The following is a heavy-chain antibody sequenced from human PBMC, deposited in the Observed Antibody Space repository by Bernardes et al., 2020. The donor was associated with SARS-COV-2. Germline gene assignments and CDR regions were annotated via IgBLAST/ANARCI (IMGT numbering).Heavy chain of an antibody. V-gene: IGHV3-33*01. CDR2: IWYDGRNQ. Sequence: GGSLRLSCAASGFTFSSSGMHWVRQAPGKGLEWVAVIWYDGRNQYYADSVKGRFTISRDNSKNTLYLQMNSLRAEDTAVYYCATDYGDYRNYYYYYGMDVWGQGNTVTVS. CDR1: GFTFSSSG. D-gene: IGHD4-17*01. CDR3: ATDYGDYRNYYYYYGMDV. J-gene: IGHJ6*02.